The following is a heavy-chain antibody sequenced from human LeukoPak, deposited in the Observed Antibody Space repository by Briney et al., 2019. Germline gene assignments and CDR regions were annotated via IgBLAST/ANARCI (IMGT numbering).Heavy chain of an antibody. V-gene: IGHV4-39*01. CDR2: IYYSGST. CDR1: GGSISSSNYY. J-gene: IGHJ4*02. CDR3: ESHNSSWYHTDY. D-gene: IGHD6-13*01. Sequence: SETLSLTCTVSGGSISSSNYYWGWIRQPPGKGLEWIGSIYYSGSTYYNPSLKSRVTISVDTSKNQFSLKVSSVTAADTAVFYCESHNSSWYHTDYWGQGILVTVSS.